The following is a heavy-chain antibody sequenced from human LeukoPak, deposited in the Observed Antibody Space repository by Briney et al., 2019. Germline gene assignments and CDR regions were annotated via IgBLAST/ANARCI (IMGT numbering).Heavy chain of an antibody. CDR1: GFTFSSYG. CDR2: TWYDGRNN. D-gene: IGHD2-21*01. V-gene: IGHV3-33*01. CDR3: AREVAPLYFHYGMDV. J-gene: IGHJ6*01. Sequence: PGKSLRLSCAASGFTFSSYGMHWVRQAPGKGLEWVAVTWYDGRNNYYAASVKGRFTISRDDSKTTVYLLMNSLRAGDTAVYYCAREVAPLYFHYGMDVWGEGTTVTVSS.